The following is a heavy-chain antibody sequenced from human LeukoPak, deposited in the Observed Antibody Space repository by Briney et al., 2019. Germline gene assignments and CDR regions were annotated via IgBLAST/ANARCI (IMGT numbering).Heavy chain of an antibody. CDR1: GYTFTSYG. V-gene: IGHV1-18*01. Sequence: GASVKVSCKASGYTFTSYGISWVRQAPGQGLEWMGWISAYNGNTNYAQKLQGRVTMTTDTSTSTAYMELRSLRSGDTAVYYCAREIYDYVWGSYRYPLDYWGQGNLVTVSS. CDR3: AREIYDYVWGSYRYPLDY. D-gene: IGHD3-16*02. CDR2: ISAYNGNT. J-gene: IGHJ4*02.